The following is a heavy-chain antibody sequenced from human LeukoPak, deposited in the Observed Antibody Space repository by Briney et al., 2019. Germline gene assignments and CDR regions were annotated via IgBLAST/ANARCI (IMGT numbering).Heavy chain of an antibody. CDR3: ARGLAAAGNHPWFDL. D-gene: IGHD6-13*01. J-gene: IGHJ5*02. CDR1: GFTFGSHA. CDR2: IFGSGGSP. V-gene: IGHV3-23*01. Sequence: GGSLRLSCEASGFTFGSHAMYWVRQAPGKGLEWVAGIFGSGGSPHYADPVKGRFTISRDNSRNTVYLQINSLRSEDTAVYYCARGLAAAGNHPWFDLWGQGTLVTVSS.